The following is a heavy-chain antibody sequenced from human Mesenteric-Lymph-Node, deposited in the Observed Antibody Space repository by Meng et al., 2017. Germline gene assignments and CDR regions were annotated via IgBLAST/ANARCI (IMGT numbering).Heavy chain of an antibody. CDR1: GFTFSSYT. Sequence: EVQLVESGGGLVKPGGSLRLSCAASGFTFSSYTMNWVRRAPGKGLEWVSSISSSSNYIYSADSVKGRFTISRDNAKNSLYLQMNSLGAEDTAVYYCARDTPGLLFDYWGQGTLVTVSS. CDR3: ARDTPGLLFDY. D-gene: IGHD5-18*01. J-gene: IGHJ4*02. V-gene: IGHV3-21*01. CDR2: ISSSSNYI.